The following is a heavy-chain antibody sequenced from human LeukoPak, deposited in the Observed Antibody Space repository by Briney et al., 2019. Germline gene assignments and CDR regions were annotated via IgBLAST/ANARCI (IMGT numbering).Heavy chain of an antibody. Sequence: SETLSLTCAVYGGSFSGYYWSWIRQPPGKGLGWIGEINHSGSTNYNPSLKSRVTISVDASKNQFSLKLSSVTAADTAVYYCARLNSSGYYYVDYWGQGTLVTVSS. CDR3: ARLNSSGYYYVDY. V-gene: IGHV4-34*01. D-gene: IGHD3-22*01. J-gene: IGHJ4*02. CDR1: GGSFSGYY. CDR2: INHSGST.